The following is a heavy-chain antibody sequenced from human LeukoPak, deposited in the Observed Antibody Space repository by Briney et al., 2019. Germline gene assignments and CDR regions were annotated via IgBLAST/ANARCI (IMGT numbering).Heavy chain of an antibody. V-gene: IGHV1-8*01. CDR1: GYTFTSYD. Sequence: HEASVKVSCKASGYTFTSYDINWVRQAPGQGLEWMGWMNPNRGNTGYAQKFQGRVTMTRNTSISTAYRELSSLRSEDTAVYSCARQDRGYSYGPNWFDPWGQGTLVTVSS. J-gene: IGHJ5*02. CDR2: MNPNRGNT. D-gene: IGHD5-18*01. CDR3: ARQDRGYSYGPNWFDP.